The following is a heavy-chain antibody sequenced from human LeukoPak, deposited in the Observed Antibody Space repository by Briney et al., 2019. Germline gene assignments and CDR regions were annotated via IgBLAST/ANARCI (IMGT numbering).Heavy chain of an antibody. J-gene: IGHJ6*02. CDR2: ISYDGSNK. D-gene: IGHD3-10*01. Sequence: GRALRLSCAASGFTFSSYGMHWVRQAPGKGLEWVAVISYDGSNKYYADSVKGRFTISRDNSKNTLYLQMNSLRAEDTAVYYCAKDRRPITMVRGVILGMEVWGQGTTVTVSS. CDR1: GFTFSSYG. CDR3: AKDRRPITMVRGVILGMEV. V-gene: IGHV3-30*18.